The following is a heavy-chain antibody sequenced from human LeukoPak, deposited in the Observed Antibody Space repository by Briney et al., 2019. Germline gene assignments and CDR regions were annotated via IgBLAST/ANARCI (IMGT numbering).Heavy chain of an antibody. V-gene: IGHV3-74*01. Sequence: GGSLRLSCAASGFTFSTYWMHWVRQAPGKGLVWVSGINSDGTSTRYADSVKGRLTISRDNAKNTLYLQMNSLRAEDTAVYYCARDSAYGIDVWGQGTTVTVSS. J-gene: IGHJ6*02. CDR1: GFTFSTYW. CDR3: ARDSAYGIDV. CDR2: INSDGTST.